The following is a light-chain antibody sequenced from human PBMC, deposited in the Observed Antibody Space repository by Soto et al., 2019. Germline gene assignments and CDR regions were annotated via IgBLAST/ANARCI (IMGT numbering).Light chain of an antibody. CDR1: QSVDNN. CDR2: DAS. V-gene: IGKV3-11*01. CDR3: QQRSSWPSLT. J-gene: IGKJ4*01. Sequence: EIVMTQSPVTLSASPGESATLSCRASQSVDNNVAWYQQKPGQAPRLLIYDASNRATGIPARFSGSGSGTDFTLTISSLEPEDFAVYYCQQRSSWPSLTFGGGTKVDIK.